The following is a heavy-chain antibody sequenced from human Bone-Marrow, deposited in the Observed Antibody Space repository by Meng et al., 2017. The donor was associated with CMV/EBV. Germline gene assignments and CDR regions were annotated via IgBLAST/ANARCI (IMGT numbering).Heavy chain of an antibody. CDR2: MNPNSGNT. CDR1: GYTFTSYD. Sequence: ASVKVSCKASGYTFTSYDINWVRQATGQGLEWMGWMNPNSGNTGYAQKFQGRVTMTRDTSTSTVYMELSSLRSEDTAVYYCARDQSSLFDYWGQGTLVTVSS. J-gene: IGHJ4*02. V-gene: IGHV1-8*01. CDR3: ARDQSSLFDY.